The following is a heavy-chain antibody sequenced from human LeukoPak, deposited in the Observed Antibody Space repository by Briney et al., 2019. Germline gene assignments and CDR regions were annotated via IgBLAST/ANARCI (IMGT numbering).Heavy chain of an antibody. Sequence: GGSLRLSCAASGFTFSSYAMSWVRQAPGKGLEWVSAISVCGGSTYYADSVKGRFTISRDNSKNTLYLQMNSLRAEDTAVYYCAKMVWQQLGNCCDYWSQGTLVTVSS. J-gene: IGHJ4*02. CDR2: ISVCGGST. CDR3: AKMVWQQLGNCCDY. D-gene: IGHD6-13*01. CDR1: GFTFSSYA. V-gene: IGHV3-23*01.